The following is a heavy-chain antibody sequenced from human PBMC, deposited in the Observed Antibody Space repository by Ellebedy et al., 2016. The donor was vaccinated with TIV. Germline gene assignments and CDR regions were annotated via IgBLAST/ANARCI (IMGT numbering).Heavy chain of an antibody. V-gene: IGHV3-30*01. Sequence: GGSLRLSCAASGFTFSSYAMHWVRQAPGKGLEWVAVISYDGSNKYYADSVKGRFTISRDNSKNTLYLQMNSLRAEDTAVYYCARGNYGGNSLHYYYYGMDVWGQGTTVTVSS. J-gene: IGHJ6*02. CDR2: ISYDGSNK. D-gene: IGHD4-23*01. CDR3: ARGNYGGNSLHYYYYGMDV. CDR1: GFTFSSYA.